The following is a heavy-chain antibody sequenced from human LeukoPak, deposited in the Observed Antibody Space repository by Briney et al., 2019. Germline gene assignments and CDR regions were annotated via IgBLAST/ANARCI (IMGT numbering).Heavy chain of an antibody. CDR3: AREIVVVVPATLTYFDL. V-gene: IGHV1-2*02. CDR2: INPNSGGT. J-gene: IGHJ2*01. D-gene: IGHD2-15*01. Sequence: ASVKVSCKASGYTFTGYYMHWVRQAPGQGLEWMGWINPNSGGTNYAQKFQGRVTMARDTSISTAYMELSRLRSDDTAVYYCAREIVVVVPATLTYFDLWGRGTLVTVSS. CDR1: GYTFTGYY.